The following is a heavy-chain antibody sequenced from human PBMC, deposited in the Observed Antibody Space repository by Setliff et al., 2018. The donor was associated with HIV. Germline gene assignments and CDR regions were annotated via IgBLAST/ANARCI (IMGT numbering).Heavy chain of an antibody. V-gene: IGHV3-15*07. CDR2: IREEAHGGET. J-gene: IGHJ4*02. CDR3: TRFSEWSKDY. Sequence: GSLRLSCGASGISFGNHWMYWVRQAPEKGLVWVSRIREEAHGGETEYAAAVKGRFTISRDDSKNTLYLQMNSLKTDDTAVYYCTRFSEWSKDYWGQGTLVTVPQ. CDR1: GISFGNHW. D-gene: IGHD3-3*01.